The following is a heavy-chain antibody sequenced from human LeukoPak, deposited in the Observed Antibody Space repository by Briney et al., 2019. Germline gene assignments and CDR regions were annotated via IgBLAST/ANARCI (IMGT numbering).Heavy chain of an antibody. CDR2: ISGSGGST. V-gene: IGHV3-23*01. Sequence: PGGSLRLSCAASEFTFSSYSMSWVRQAPGKGQEWVSVISGSGGSTYYADSVKGRFTMSRDNSKNTLYLQMNNLRDDDTAIYYCAKSMAVYYSGMDGWGQGTTVTVSS. CDR3: AKSMAVYYSGMDG. D-gene: IGHD2-8*01. J-gene: IGHJ6*02. CDR1: EFTFSSYS.